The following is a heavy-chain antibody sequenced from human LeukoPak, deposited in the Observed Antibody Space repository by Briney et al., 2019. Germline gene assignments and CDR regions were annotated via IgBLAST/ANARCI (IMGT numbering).Heavy chain of an antibody. D-gene: IGHD3-3*01. Sequence: GGSLRLSCAASGFTFSSDWMHWVRQAPGKGLVWVSRINSDGSSTSYADSVKGRFTISRDNAKNTLYLQMNSLRAEDTALYYCARVTIFGVVITDFDYWGQGTLVTVSS. CDR1: GFTFSSDW. J-gene: IGHJ4*02. CDR3: ARVTIFGVVITDFDY. CDR2: INSDGSST. V-gene: IGHV3-74*01.